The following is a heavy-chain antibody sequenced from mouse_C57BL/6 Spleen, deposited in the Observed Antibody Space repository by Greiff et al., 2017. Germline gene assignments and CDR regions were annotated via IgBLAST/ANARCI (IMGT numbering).Heavy chain of an antibody. CDR3: ARRYGSSYYAMDY. V-gene: IGHV1-82*01. CDR1: GYAFSSSW. CDR2: IYPGDGDT. J-gene: IGHJ4*01. D-gene: IGHD1-1*01. Sequence: VHLVESGPELVKPGASVKISCKASGYAFSSSWMNWVKQRPGKGLEWIGRIYPGDGDTNYNGKFKGKATLTADKSSSTAYMQLSSLTSEDSAVYFCARRYGSSYYAMDYWGQGTSVTVSS.